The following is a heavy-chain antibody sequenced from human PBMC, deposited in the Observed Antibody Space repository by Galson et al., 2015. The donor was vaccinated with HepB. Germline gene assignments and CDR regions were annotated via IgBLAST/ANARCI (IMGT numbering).Heavy chain of an antibody. V-gene: IGHV6-1*01. Sequence: CAISGDSVSSNSAAWNWIRQSPSRGLEWLGRTYYRSKWYNDYAVSVKSRITINPDTSKNQFSLQLNSVTPADTAVYYCAREERVGPGRGTRVSRWYFDYWGQGTLVTVSS. D-gene: IGHD4-11*01. CDR2: TYYRSKWYN. J-gene: IGHJ4*02. CDR3: AREERVGPGRGTRVSRWYFDY. CDR1: GDSVSSNSAA.